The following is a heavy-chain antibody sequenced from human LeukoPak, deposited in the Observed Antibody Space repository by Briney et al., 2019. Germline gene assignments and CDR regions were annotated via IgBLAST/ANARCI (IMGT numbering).Heavy chain of an antibody. Sequence: AASVTVSCKASGYTFTGYYMHWVRQAPGQGLEWMGWINPNSGGTNYAQKFQGRVTMTRDTSISTAYMELSRLRSDDTAVYYCARDAGTLRKYSGSYYRNDAFDIWGQGTMVTVSS. CDR2: INPNSGGT. V-gene: IGHV1-2*02. J-gene: IGHJ3*02. CDR3: ARDAGTLRKYSGSYYRNDAFDI. D-gene: IGHD1-26*01. CDR1: GYTFTGYY.